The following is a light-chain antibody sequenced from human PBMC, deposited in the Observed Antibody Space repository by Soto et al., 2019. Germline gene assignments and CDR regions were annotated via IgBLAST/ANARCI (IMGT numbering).Light chain of an antibody. Sequence: QAVVTQPASVSRSPGQSITISCTGTSSDVGGYNYVSWYQHHPGKAPKLMIYGVTNRPSGVSNRFSGSKSGNTASLTISGLQAEDEADYYCSSYTSSTTRVFGTGTKLTVL. CDR3: SSYTSSTTRV. CDR1: SSDVGGYNY. V-gene: IGLV2-14*01. CDR2: GVT. J-gene: IGLJ1*01.